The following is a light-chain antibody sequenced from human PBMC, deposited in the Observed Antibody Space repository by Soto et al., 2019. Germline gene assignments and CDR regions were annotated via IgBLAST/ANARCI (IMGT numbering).Light chain of an antibody. J-gene: IGLJ2*01. CDR3: QSYDNCLSAFV. CDR1: SSNIGAYYV. CDR2: GST. V-gene: IGLV1-40*01. Sequence: QSVLTQPPSVSGAPGQRVTISCTGSSSNIGAYYVVHWYQQLPGAAPKLLIYGSTNRPSGVPDRFSGSKSGTSASLAITGLQAEDEADYYCQSYDNCLSAFVFGGGTKQTVL.